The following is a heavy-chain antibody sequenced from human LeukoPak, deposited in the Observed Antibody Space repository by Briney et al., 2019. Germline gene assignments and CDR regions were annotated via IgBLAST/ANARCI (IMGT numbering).Heavy chain of an antibody. V-gene: IGHV4-34*01. CDR2: INHSGST. CDR1: GGSFSGYY. Sequence: KPSETLSLTCAVYGGSFSGYYWSWIRQPPGKGLEWIGEINHSGSTNYSPSLKSRVTISVDTSKNQFSLKLSSVTAADTAVYYCARDEMATIGRALDYWGQGTLVTVSS. CDR3: ARDEMATIGRALDY. J-gene: IGHJ4*02. D-gene: IGHD5-24*01.